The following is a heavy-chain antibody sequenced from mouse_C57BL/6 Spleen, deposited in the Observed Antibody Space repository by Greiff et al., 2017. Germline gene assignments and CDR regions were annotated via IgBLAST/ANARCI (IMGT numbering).Heavy chain of an antibody. CDR3: AMGLRDGYYVYAMDY. D-gene: IGHD2-3*01. Sequence: QVQLQQPGTELVKPGASVKLSCKASGYTFTSYWMHWVKQRPGQGLEWIGNINPSNGGPNYNEKFKSKATLTVDKSSSTAYMQRSSLTSEDSAVYYCAMGLRDGYYVYAMDYWGQGTSVTVSS. V-gene: IGHV1-53*01. J-gene: IGHJ4*01. CDR1: GYTFTSYW. CDR2: INPSNGGP.